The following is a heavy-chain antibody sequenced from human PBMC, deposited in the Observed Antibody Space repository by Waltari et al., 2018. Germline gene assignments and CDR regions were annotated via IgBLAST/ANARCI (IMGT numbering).Heavy chain of an antibody. V-gene: IGHV1-2*06. D-gene: IGHD3-16*01. CDR2: IIPNSGDT. Sequence: SCKASGYTLTGYHIHWVRQAPGQGLEWMGRIIPNSGDTTYAQKFQGRVTMTRDTSINTAYMELSRLTSDDTAVYFCARGLNDLYAYLDPWGQGTLVTVSS. J-gene: IGHJ5*02. CDR1: GYTLTGYH. CDR3: ARGLNDLYAYLDP.